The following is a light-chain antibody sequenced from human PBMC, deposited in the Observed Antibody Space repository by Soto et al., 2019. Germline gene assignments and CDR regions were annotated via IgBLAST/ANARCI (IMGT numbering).Light chain of an antibody. V-gene: IGKV3-20*01. Sequence: EIVLTQSPGTLSLSPGERATLCCRASQSVSSSFLAWYQQGPGQAPRLIIYAASSRATGIPDRFSGSGSGTDSTLTISRLEPEDFAVYYCQLYGSSPRWTFGQGTKVDIK. CDR2: AAS. CDR1: QSVSSSF. CDR3: QLYGSSPRWT. J-gene: IGKJ1*01.